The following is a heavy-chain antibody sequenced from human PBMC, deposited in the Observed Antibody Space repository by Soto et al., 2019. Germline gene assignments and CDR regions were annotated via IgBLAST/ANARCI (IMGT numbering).Heavy chain of an antibody. CDR2: ISGSGGST. CDR1: GFTFSSYA. CDR3: AKDPGGSSYYYDSSGYYPRGDYGMDV. Sequence: GGSLRLSWAASGFTFSSYAMSWVRQAPGKGLEWVSAISGSGGSTYYADSVKGRFTISRDNSKNTLYLQMNSLRAEDTAVYYCAKDPGGSSYYYDSSGYYPRGDYGMDVWGQGTTVTVSS. V-gene: IGHV3-23*01. D-gene: IGHD3-22*01. J-gene: IGHJ6*02.